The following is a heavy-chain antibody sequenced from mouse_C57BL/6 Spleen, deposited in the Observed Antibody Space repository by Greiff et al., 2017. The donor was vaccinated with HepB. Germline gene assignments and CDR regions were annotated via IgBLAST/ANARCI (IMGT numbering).Heavy chain of an antibody. CDR1: GYAFSSYW. J-gene: IGHJ4*01. D-gene: IGHD2-4*01. CDR2: IYPGDGDT. CDR3: ARVGDYDGYAMDY. Sequence: VQLQQSGAELVKPGASVKISCKASGYAFSSYWMNWVKQRPGKGLEWIGQIYPGDGDTNYNGKFKGKATLTADKSSSTAYMQLSSLTSEDSAVYFCARVGDYDGYAMDYWGQGTSVTVSS. V-gene: IGHV1-80*01.